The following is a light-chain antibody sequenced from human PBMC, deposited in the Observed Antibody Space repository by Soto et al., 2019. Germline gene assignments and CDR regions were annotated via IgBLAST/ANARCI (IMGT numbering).Light chain of an antibody. J-gene: IGLJ2*01. CDR3: QSYDSSRSASV. CDR2: ANT. Sequence: QAVVTQPPSVSGAPGQRVIISCTGSRSNIGAGYNVHWYQQLPGAAPKLLIYANTNRASGVPDRFSASKSGTSASLAITGLQAEDEADYYCQSYDSSRSASVFGGGTKVTVL. V-gene: IGLV1-40*01. CDR1: RSNIGAGYN.